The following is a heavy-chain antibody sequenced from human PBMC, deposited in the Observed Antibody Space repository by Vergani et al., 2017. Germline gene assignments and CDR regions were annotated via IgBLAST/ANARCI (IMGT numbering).Heavy chain of an antibody. J-gene: IGHJ2*01. CDR1: GFSLRTSGVG. D-gene: IGHD3-22*01. V-gene: IGHV2-5*02. CDR3: AHSSYYYDSSGYTYWYFDL. CDR2: IYWDDDK. Sequence: QESGPGLVKPSETLTLTCTFSGFSLRTSGVGVGWIRQPPGKALEWLALIYWDDDKRYSPSLKSRLTITKDTSKNQVVLTMTNMDPVDTATYYCAHSSYYYDSSGYTYWYFDLWGRGTLVTVSS.